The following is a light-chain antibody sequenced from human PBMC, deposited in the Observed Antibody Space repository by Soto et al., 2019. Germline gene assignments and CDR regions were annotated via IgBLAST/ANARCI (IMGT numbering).Light chain of an antibody. CDR2: EVS. CDR1: SSDVGGYKY. J-gene: IGLJ1*01. V-gene: IGLV2-14*01. Sequence: ALSQTSYVSVSPGQSITITFTGTSSDVGGYKYVSWYQQHPGKAPKVMIYEVSNRPSGVSNRFSGSKSGNTASLTISGLQAEDEADYYCTSYTSSSTYVFGTGTKSPS. CDR3: TSYTSSSTYV.